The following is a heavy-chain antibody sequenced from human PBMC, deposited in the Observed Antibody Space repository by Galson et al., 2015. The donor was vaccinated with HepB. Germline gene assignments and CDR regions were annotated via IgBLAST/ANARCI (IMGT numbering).Heavy chain of an antibody. CDR3: TTDPAWVGATAFDI. J-gene: IGHJ3*02. Sequence: SLRLSCAASGFTFSNAWMSWVRQAPGKGLEWVGRIKSKTDGGTTDYAAPVKGRFTISRDDSKNTLYLQMNSLKTEDTAVYYCTTDPAWVGATAFDIWGQGTMVTVSS. D-gene: IGHD1-26*01. CDR2: IKSKTDGGTT. V-gene: IGHV3-15*01. CDR1: GFTFSNAW.